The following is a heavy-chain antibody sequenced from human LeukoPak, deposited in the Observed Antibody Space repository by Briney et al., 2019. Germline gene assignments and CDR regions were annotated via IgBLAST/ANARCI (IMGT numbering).Heavy chain of an antibody. Sequence: PGESLKISCKGSGYSFTSYWIGWVRQMPGKGLEWMGIIYPGDSDTRYSPSFQWQATILADKSISTAYLQWSSLKASDTAMYYCARSSTAAGTFWRGEPSDWFDPWGQGTLVTVSS. D-gene: IGHD6-13*01. CDR3: ARSSTAAGTFWRGEPSDWFDP. V-gene: IGHV5-51*01. CDR1: GYSFTSYW. J-gene: IGHJ5*02. CDR2: IYPGDSDT.